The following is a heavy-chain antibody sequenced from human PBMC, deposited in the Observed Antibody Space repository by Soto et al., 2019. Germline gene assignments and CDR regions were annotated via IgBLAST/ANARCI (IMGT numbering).Heavy chain of an antibody. CDR1: GYTLCIANKY. J-gene: IGHJ6*04. Sequence: SETLSLTCTGSGYTLCIANKYWSWLLPPPWKGLEWIGYIFSSGTTYYNPSLKSRLTMSLDASQNQFSLKLNSLTDADTAVYFCARVPSPFDYYYAMDLWGKGTTVTFSS. CDR3: ARVPSPFDYYYAMDL. V-gene: IGHV4-30-4*01. CDR2: IFSSGTT. D-gene: IGHD3-16*01.